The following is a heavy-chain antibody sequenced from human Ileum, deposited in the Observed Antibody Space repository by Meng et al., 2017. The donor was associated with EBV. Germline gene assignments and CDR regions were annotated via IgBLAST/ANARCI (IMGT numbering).Heavy chain of an antibody. D-gene: IGHD3-10*01. Sequence: QLQLHESRRGLVESLGPLSLTCAVSGDSVSGSEWWSWVRQPPGKGLEWIGEVYHDGATNYHPSLKSRVTISLDKSKNEVNLHLNSLTAADTAVYFCARSSPIVRGLDYWGQGTLVTVSS. J-gene: IGHJ4*02. CDR2: VYHDGAT. V-gene: IGHV4-4*02. CDR3: ARSSPIVRGLDY. CDR1: GDSVSGSEW.